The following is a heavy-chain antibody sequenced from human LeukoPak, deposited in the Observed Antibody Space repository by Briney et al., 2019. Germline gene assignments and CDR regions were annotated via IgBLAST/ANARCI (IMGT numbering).Heavy chain of an antibody. Sequence: PGGSLRLSCAASGFTFSSYWMSWVRQAPGKGLEWVANIKQDGSEKYYVDSVKGRFTISRDNAKNSLYLQMNSLRAEDTAVYYCARMRWYSSSWPDAFDIWGQGTMATVSS. CDR2: IKQDGSEK. CDR1: GFTFSSYW. J-gene: IGHJ3*02. D-gene: IGHD6-13*01. V-gene: IGHV3-7*01. CDR3: ARMRWYSSSWPDAFDI.